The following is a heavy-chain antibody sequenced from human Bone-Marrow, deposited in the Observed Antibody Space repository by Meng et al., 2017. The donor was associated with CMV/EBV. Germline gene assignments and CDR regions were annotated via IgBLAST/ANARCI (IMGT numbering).Heavy chain of an antibody. CDR2: INHSGSA. CDR1: GGSLSGYS. D-gene: IGHD3-3*01. J-gene: IGHJ6*02. Sequence: SETLSLTCAVYGGSLSGYSWSWIRQPPGKGLEWFGEINHSGSANDNPSLKSRVTITVDTSKNQFSLKVSSLTAADTAVYYSARSLEGRYYNYYGMDVWGQGTTVTF. CDR3: ARSLEGRYYNYYGMDV. V-gene: IGHV4-34*01.